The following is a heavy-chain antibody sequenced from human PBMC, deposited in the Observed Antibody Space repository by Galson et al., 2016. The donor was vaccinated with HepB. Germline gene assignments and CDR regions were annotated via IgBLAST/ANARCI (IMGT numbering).Heavy chain of an antibody. Sequence: QSGAEVKKPGESLKISCKASGYSFTSFWIGWVRQMPGTGLEWLGIIYPIDSDTKYSPSFEGQVTISVDKSISTANLQGSSLKASDSAMYYCARHGMATIDYWGHGTLVTVSS. J-gene: IGHJ4*01. CDR2: IYPIDSDT. CDR1: GYSFTSFW. V-gene: IGHV5-51*01. CDR3: ARHGMATIDY. D-gene: IGHD5-24*01.